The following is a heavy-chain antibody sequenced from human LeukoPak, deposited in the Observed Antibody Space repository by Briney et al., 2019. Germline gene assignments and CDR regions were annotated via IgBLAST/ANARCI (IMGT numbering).Heavy chain of an antibody. D-gene: IGHD2-8*02. Sequence: PGGSLRLSCAASGFTFSSYAMSWVRQAPGKGLEWVSAISGSGGSTYYADSVKGRFTISRDNSKNTLYLQMNSLRAEDTAVYYCAKRHAPSHCTGGVCYTWAFAYWGQGTLVTVSS. CDR2: ISGSGGST. CDR1: GFTFSSYA. V-gene: IGHV3-23*01. CDR3: AKRHAPSHCTGGVCYTWAFAY. J-gene: IGHJ4*02.